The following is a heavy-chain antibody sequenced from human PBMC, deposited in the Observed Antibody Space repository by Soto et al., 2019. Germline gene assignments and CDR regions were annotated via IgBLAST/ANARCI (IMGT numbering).Heavy chain of an antibody. D-gene: IGHD6-13*01. Sequence: GGSLRLSCAASGFTFSSYAMSWVRQAPGKGLECVSGMSGSGTNRYYAISVKGRFTISRDNSENTLYLQMNSLRAEDTAVYYCAARGLVAAAGNWFDPWGQGTLVTVSS. V-gene: IGHV3-23*01. J-gene: IGHJ5*02. CDR2: MSGSGTNR. CDR1: GFTFSSYA. CDR3: AARGLVAAAGNWFDP.